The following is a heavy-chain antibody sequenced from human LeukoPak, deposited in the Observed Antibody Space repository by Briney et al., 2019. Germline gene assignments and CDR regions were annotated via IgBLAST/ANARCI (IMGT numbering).Heavy chain of an antibody. CDR2: IKSKTDDETT. D-gene: IGHD1-26*01. CDR1: GFTFSNAW. V-gene: IGHV3-15*01. J-gene: IGHJ4*02. Sequence: PGGSLRLSCAASGFTFSNAWMTWVRQAPGKGLEWVGRIKSKTDDETTDYAAPVKGRFTISRDDSKNTLYLQMNSLKTEDTAMYYCTAFLCSGSYSCFDYWGQGTLVTVSS. CDR3: TAFLCSGSYSCFDY.